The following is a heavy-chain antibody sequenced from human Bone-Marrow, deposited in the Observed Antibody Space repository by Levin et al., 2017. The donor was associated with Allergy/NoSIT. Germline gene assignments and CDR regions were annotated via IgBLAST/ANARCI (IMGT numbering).Heavy chain of an antibody. CDR3: AVRLSGSYEPLDY. J-gene: IGHJ4*02. D-gene: IGHD1-26*01. Sequence: SETLSLICAVSGGSITSYYCTWIRQPAGKGLEWIGRLYTTGSTKYNPSFESRVTMSADTSKNQFSLKLTSVTAADTAVYYCAVRLSGSYEPLDYWGQGTLVTVSS. V-gene: IGHV4-59*10. CDR1: GGSITSYY. CDR2: LYTTGST.